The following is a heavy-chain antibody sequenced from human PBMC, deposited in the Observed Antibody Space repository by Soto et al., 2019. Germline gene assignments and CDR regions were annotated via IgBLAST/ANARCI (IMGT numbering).Heavy chain of an antibody. D-gene: IGHD2-15*01. CDR1: GGPVSSGSYY. V-gene: IGHV4-61*01. CDR3: ACVLCGNPGWFDP. CDR2: IFYTGST. Sequence: QEELQESGPGLVKPSETLSHTCTVSGGPVSSGSYYWSWIREPPGKGLAWIGYIFYTGSTNYNPSHHRRDTTSVATSKKQFSLKLSSVTAAETAVYCCACVLCGNPGWFDPWGQGTLVTVSS. J-gene: IGHJ5*02.